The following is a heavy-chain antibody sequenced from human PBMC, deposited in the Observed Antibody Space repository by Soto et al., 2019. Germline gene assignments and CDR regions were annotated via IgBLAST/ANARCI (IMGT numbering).Heavy chain of an antibody. J-gene: IGHJ6*02. V-gene: IGHV4-39*01. Sequence: QLQLQESGPGLVKPSETLSLTCTVSGGSISSSSYWGWIRQPPGKGLEWIGSIYSIGSTYYNPSLKTRVPISVHTSKNQFSLKLSSVTAADTAVYYCRRSSRYSTDVWGQGTTVTVSS. CDR3: RRSSRYSTDV. CDR1: GGSISSSSY. CDR2: IYSIGST. D-gene: IGHD6-13*01.